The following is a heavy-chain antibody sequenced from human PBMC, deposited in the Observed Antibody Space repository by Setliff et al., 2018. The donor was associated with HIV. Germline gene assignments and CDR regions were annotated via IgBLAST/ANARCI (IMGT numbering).Heavy chain of an antibody. J-gene: IGHJ4*02. CDR3: ARTLGAYSSSSDPFDY. Sequence: SETLSLTCTVSGGSISSGGYYWSWIRQHPGKGLEWIGYIYYSGSTYYNPSLKSRVTMSLDTSKNQFSMRLSSVTAEDTAMYYCARTLGAYSSSSDPFDYWGQGALVTVS. D-gene: IGHD6-6*01. V-gene: IGHV4-31*03. CDR2: IYYSGST. CDR1: GGSISSGGYY.